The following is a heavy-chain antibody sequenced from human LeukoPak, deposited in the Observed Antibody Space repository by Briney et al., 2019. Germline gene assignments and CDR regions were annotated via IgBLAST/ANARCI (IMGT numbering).Heavy chain of an antibody. CDR1: GFTFSSYG. Sequence: GGSLRLSCAASGFTFSSYGMHWVRQAPGKGLEWVTVISYDGSHKYYADSVKGRFTISRDDPKNTLYLQMNSLRAEDTAVYYCAKQEIGTTWSAGYWGQGTLVTVSS. D-gene: IGHD1-14*01. CDR3: AKQEIGTTWSAGY. CDR2: ISYDGSHK. V-gene: IGHV3-30*18. J-gene: IGHJ4*02.